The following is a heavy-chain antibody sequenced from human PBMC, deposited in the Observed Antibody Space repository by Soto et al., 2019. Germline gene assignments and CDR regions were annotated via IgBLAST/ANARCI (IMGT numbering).Heavy chain of an antibody. CDR3: AKDAIKLRLQGWFDP. D-gene: IGHD4-4*01. V-gene: IGHV3-43D*04. CDR2: ISWDGGST. CDR1: GFTFDDYA. Sequence: PGGSLRLSCAASGFTFDDYAMHWVRQAPGKGLEWVSLISWDGGSTYYADSVKGRFTISRDNSKNSLYLQMNSLRAEDTALYYCAKDAIKLRLQGWFDPWGQGTLVTVSS. J-gene: IGHJ5*02.